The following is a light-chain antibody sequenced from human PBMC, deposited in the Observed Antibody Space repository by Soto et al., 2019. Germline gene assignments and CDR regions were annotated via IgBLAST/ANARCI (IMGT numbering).Light chain of an antibody. CDR1: QSVSSN. Sequence: EVVMTQSPDTLSVSPGERATLSCRASQSVSSNLAWYQQKLGQAPRLLIYGAFTRATGIPARFSGSGSGTDFTLTINSLEPEDFAVYYCQQRNVWPPITFGQGTRLEN. V-gene: IGKV3-15*01. CDR2: GAF. J-gene: IGKJ5*01. CDR3: QQRNVWPPIT.